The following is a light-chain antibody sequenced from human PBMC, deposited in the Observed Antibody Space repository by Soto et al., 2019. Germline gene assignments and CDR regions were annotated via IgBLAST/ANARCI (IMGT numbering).Light chain of an antibody. V-gene: IGLV1-47*01. Sequence: QSVLTQPPSASGTPGQRVTISCSGSSSNIGSSYVYWYQQLPGTAHKLLMYRNSQRPSGVPDRFSGSKSGTSASLAISGLRSEDEADYYCAEWDDSLSRNYVFGTWTKITVL. CDR1: SSNIGSSY. CDR2: RNS. CDR3: AEWDDSLSRNYV. J-gene: IGLJ1*01.